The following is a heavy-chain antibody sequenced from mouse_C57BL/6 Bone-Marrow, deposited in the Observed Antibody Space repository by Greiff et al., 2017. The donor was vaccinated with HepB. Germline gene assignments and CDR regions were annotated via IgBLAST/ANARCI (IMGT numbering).Heavy chain of an antibody. V-gene: IGHV14-3*01. Sequence: EVQLQQSVAELVRPGASVKLSCTASGFNIKNTYMHWVKQRPEQGLEWIGRIDPANGNTKYAPKFQGKATITADTSSNTAYLQLSSLTSGDTAIYYCAYPLGYYYGSSYYFDYWGQGTTLTVSS. CDR1: GFNIKNTY. D-gene: IGHD1-1*01. CDR2: IDPANGNT. J-gene: IGHJ2*01. CDR3: AYPLGYYYGSSYYFDY.